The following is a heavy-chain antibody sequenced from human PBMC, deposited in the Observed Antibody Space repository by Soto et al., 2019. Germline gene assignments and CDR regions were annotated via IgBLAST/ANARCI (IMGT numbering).Heavy chain of an antibody. CDR1: GFTFSSYA. D-gene: IGHD1-20*01. J-gene: IGHJ6*02. CDR3: AISITGTPSYYYYGMDV. CDR2: ISYDGSNK. V-gene: IGHV3-30-3*01. Sequence: QVQLVESGGGVVQPGRSLRLSCAASGFTFSSYAMHWVRQAPGKGLEWVAVISYDGSNKYYADSVKGRFTISRDNSKNPLYLQKNSLRAEDTGVYYCAISITGTPSYYYYGMDVWGQGTTVTVSS.